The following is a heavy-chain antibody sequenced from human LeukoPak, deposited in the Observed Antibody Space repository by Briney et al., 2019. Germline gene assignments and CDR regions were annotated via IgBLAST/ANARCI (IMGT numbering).Heavy chain of an antibody. CDR2: INSDGSST. J-gene: IGHJ3*02. CDR1: GFTFSSYW. D-gene: IGHD2-21*02. Sequence: PGGSLRLSCAASGFTFSSYWMHWVRQAPGKGLVWVSRINSDGSSTSYADSVKGRFTISRDNAKNTLYLQMNSLRAEDTAEYYCASTICGGDCWDAFDIWGQGTMVTVSS. V-gene: IGHV3-74*01. CDR3: ASTICGGDCWDAFDI.